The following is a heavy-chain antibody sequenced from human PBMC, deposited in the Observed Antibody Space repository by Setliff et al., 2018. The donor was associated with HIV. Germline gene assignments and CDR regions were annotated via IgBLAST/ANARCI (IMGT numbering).Heavy chain of an antibody. CDR1: GFTFNTYT. Sequence: GGSLRLSCAASGFTFNTYTMNWVRQAPGRGLEWVSSISSYSDYVYYADSLMGRFTISRDNAKNSLYLQMNSLRAEDTAVYYCARVYDSSGYSLSIPGYWGQGTLVTVSS. D-gene: IGHD3-22*01. J-gene: IGHJ4*01. CDR3: ARVYDSSGYSLSIPGY. CDR2: ISSYSDYV. V-gene: IGHV3-21*01.